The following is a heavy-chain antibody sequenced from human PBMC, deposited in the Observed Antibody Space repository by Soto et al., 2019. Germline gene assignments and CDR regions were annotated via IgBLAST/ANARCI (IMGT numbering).Heavy chain of an antibody. Sequence: GWSLRLSCAASIFTFIDYSMNWVRQAPGKGLEWVSYISGGGETIYYADSVRGRFTISRDNAKNSLFLQMNSLRDEDTAVYYCARESPSSQWLPTRYFDYWGQGTQVTVSS. CDR3: ARESPSSQWLPTRYFDY. CDR1: IFTFIDYS. J-gene: IGHJ4*02. V-gene: IGHV3-48*02. CDR2: ISGGGETI. D-gene: IGHD6-19*01.